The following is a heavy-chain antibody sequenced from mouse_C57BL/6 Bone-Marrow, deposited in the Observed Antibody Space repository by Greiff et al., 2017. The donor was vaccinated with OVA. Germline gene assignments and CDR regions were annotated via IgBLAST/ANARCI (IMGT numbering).Heavy chain of an antibody. J-gene: IGHJ3*01. V-gene: IGHV1-69*01. CDR3: ARGGDYGFAY. Sequence: QVQLQQPGAELVMPGASVKLSCKASGYTFTSYWMHWVKQRPGQGLEWIREIDPSDSYTNYNQKFKGKSTLTVDKSSSTAYMQLSSLTSEDSAVYYCARGGDYGFAYWGQGTLVTVSA. D-gene: IGHD2-4*01. CDR1: GYTFTSYW. CDR2: IDPSDSYT.